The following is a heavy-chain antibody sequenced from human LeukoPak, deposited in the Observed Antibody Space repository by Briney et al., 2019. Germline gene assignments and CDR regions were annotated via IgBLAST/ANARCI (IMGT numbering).Heavy chain of an antibody. CDR3: ARVTAAAGALKYLGPSNYYYYYMDV. J-gene: IGHJ6*03. D-gene: IGHD6-13*01. CDR2: IRSRDRTI. CDR1: GFTFSTYS. V-gene: IGHV3-48*01. Sequence: TGGSLRLSCAASGFTFSTYSINWVRQAPGKGLERVSYIRSRDRTIYYADSVKGRFTISTGNAENSLYLQMNSLRTEDTAVYYCARVTAAAGALKYLGPSNYYYYYMDVWGKGTTITVSS.